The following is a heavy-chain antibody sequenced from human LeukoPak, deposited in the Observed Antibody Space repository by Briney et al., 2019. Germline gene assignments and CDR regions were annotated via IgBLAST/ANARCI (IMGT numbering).Heavy chain of an antibody. D-gene: IGHD5-12*01. Sequence: GGSLRLSCAASRFAFSSYWMSWVRQAPGKGLEWVANIKQDGSEKYYVDSVKGRFTISRDNAKNSLYLQMNSLRAEDTAVYYCARDGYSGYDEYDYWGQGTLVTVSS. CDR3: ARDGYSGYDEYDY. CDR1: RFAFSSYW. CDR2: IKQDGSEK. J-gene: IGHJ4*02. V-gene: IGHV3-7*01.